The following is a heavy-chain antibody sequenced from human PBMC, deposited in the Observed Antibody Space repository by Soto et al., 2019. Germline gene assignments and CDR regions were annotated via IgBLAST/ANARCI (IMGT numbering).Heavy chain of an antibody. D-gene: IGHD5-18*01. J-gene: IGHJ6*02. V-gene: IGHV1-8*01. Sequence: GASVKVSCKASGYTFTSYDINWVRQATGQGLEWMGWLNPNSGNTGYAQKFQGRVTMTRNTSISTAYMELSSLRSEDTAVYYCARGERLQLWLLGYYYGMDVWGQGTTVTVSS. CDR1: GYTFTSYD. CDR3: ARGERLQLWLLGYYYGMDV. CDR2: LNPNSGNT.